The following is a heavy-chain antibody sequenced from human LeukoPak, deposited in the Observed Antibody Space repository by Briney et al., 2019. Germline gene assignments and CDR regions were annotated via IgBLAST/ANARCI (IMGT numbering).Heavy chain of an antibody. D-gene: IGHD3-22*01. CDR2: ISSSGSTI. Sequence: GGSLRLSCAASGFTFSSYEMNWVRQAPGKGLVWVSYISSSGSTIYYADSVKGRFTISRDNAKNSMYLQMKSLRAEDTAVYYCARDLSGDYDSSEIDYWGQGTLVTVSS. V-gene: IGHV3-48*03. CDR3: ARDLSGDYDSSEIDY. CDR1: GFTFSSYE. J-gene: IGHJ4*02.